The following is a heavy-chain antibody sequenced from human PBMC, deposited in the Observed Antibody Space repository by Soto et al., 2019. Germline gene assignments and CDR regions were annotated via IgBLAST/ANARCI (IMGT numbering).Heavy chain of an antibody. D-gene: IGHD2-15*01. CDR3: ARRYCSGGSCYGAFDI. Sequence: GXSLKIACKGSGYSFTSYWIGWLRQIPVKGLEWMGIIYPGDSDTRYSPSFQGQVTISADKSISTAYLQWSSLKASDTAMYYCARRYCSGGSCYGAFDIWGQGTMVTVSS. CDR1: GYSFTSYW. V-gene: IGHV5-51*01. CDR2: IYPGDSDT. J-gene: IGHJ3*02.